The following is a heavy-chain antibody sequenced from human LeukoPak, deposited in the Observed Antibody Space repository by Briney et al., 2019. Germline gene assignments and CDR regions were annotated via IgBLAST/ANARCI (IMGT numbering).Heavy chain of an antibody. D-gene: IGHD3-16*01. CDR2: IYTSGST. J-gene: IGHJ4*02. V-gene: IGHV4-4*07. CDR3: ARLRDLYNVFDH. Sequence: SETLSLTCTVTGGSISSYYWSWIRQPAGKGLEWIGRIYTSGSTNYNPSLKSRVTMSVDTSKNQFSLKLTSVTAADTAVYYCARLRDLYNVFDHWGQGTLVTISS. CDR1: GGSISSYY.